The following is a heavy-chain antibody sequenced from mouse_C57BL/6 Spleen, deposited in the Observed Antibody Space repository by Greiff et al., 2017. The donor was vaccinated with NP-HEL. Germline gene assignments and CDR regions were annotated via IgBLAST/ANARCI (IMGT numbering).Heavy chain of an antibody. CDR2: IHPNSGST. Sequence: QVQLQQPGAELVKPGASVKLSCKASGYTFTSYWMNWVKQRPGQGLEWIGMIHPNSGSTNYNEKFKSKATLTVDKSSSTASMQLSSLTSEDSAVYDGTRGYGNYFDYWGQGTTLTVSS. CDR3: TRGYGNYFDY. V-gene: IGHV1-64*01. CDR1: GYTFTSYW. D-gene: IGHD2-1*01. J-gene: IGHJ2*01.